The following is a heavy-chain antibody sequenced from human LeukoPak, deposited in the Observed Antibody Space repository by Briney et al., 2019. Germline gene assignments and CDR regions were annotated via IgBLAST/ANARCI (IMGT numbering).Heavy chain of an antibody. V-gene: IGHV3-9*01. D-gene: IGHD6-19*01. J-gene: IGHJ4*02. CDR3: AKDDGSNGWSYHGFGY. CDR2: ISWNSAAI. Sequence: GGSLRLSCAASGFTFDDYAMHWVRHAPGKGLEWVSSISWNSAAIGYADSVKGRFTISRDSAKTSLYLQMNSLRVEDTAFYYCAKDDGSNGWSYHGFGYWGQGTLVTVSS. CDR1: GFTFDDYA.